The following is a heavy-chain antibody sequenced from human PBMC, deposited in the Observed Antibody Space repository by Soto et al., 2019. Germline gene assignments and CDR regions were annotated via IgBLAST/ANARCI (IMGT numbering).Heavy chain of an antibody. CDR3: AKDSGADY. Sequence: QVQLVESGGGVVQPGRSLRLSCAASGFTFSSYGMHWVRQAPGKGLEWVAVISHDGSNKYYADSVKGRFTISRDNSKNTLYLQMNGLRAEDTAVYYCAKDSGADYWGQGTLVTVSS. CDR2: ISHDGSNK. CDR1: GFTFSSYG. V-gene: IGHV3-30*18. J-gene: IGHJ4*02. D-gene: IGHD1-26*01.